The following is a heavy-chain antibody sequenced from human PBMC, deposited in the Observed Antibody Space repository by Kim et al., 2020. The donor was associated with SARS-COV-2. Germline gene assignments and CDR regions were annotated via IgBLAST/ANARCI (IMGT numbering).Heavy chain of an antibody. D-gene: IGHD3-10*01. CDR1: GLPFSGSA. Sequence: GGSLRLSCAVSGLPFSGSAIHWVRQASGKGLEWVGRIRSRDNNYATSYAASVNGRFTISRDDSRNTAYLQMDSLKTEDTAVYYCTSSGDNTDFWGQGTLV. V-gene: IGHV3-73*01. J-gene: IGHJ4*02. CDR3: TSSGDNTDF. CDR2: IRSRDNNYAT.